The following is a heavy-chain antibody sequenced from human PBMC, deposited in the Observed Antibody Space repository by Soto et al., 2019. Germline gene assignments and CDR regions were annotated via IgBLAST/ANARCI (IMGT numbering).Heavy chain of an antibody. J-gene: IGHJ3*02. CDR3: AHSITMVRLEPSAFDI. CDR2: IYWDDDK. CDR1: GFSLSTSGVG. D-gene: IGHD3-10*01. V-gene: IGHV2-5*02. Sequence: QITLKESGPTLVKPTQNLTLTCTFSGFSLSTSGVGVGWIRQPPGKALEWLALIYWDDDKRYSPSLKSRLTITKDTSKNQVVLKMTNMDPVDTATYYCAHSITMVRLEPSAFDIWGQGTMVTVSS.